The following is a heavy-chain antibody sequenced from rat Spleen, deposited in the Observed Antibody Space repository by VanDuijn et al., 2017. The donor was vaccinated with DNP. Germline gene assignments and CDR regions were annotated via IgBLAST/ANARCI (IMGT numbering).Heavy chain of an antibody. CDR3: ARSDYYGTYRPFAY. D-gene: IGHD1-2*01. CDR2: ISYSGST. J-gene: IGHJ3*01. Sequence: EVQLQESGPGLVKPSQSLSLTCSVTGYSITSNYWGWIRKFPGNKMEWMGYISYSGSTGYNPSLRGRISITRDTSKNQFFLRLNSVTSEDTATYYCARSDYYGTYRPFAYWGQGTLVTVSS. V-gene: IGHV3-1*01. CDR1: GYSITSNY.